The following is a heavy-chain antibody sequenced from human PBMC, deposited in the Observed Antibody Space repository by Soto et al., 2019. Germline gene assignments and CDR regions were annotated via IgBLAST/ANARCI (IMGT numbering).Heavy chain of an antibody. CDR1: GFTFISYS. Sequence: EVQLVESGGGLVQPGGSLRLSFAAPGFTFISYSMNWVRQAPGKGLEWVSYISSSRSTKYYADSVKGRFTMSRDNAKNSLYLQMNSLRDEDTAVYYCAREGYPIDYWGQGTLVTVSS. CDR2: ISSSRSTK. CDR3: AREGYPIDY. V-gene: IGHV3-48*02. D-gene: IGHD6-13*01. J-gene: IGHJ4*02.